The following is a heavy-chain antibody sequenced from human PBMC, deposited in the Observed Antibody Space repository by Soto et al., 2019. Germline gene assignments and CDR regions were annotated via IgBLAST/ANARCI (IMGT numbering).Heavy chain of an antibody. J-gene: IGHJ4*02. CDR2: IWSDGTRE. CDR3: ARGDGYIYGNTFDS. V-gene: IGHV3-33*01. D-gene: IGHD5-18*01. CDR1: GFSFSNYG. Sequence: QVQLVESGGGVVQPGRSLRLSCAASGFSFSNYGFHWVRQAPGKGLEWVALIWSDGTRENYADSVKGRFSISRDNSKNTLYLQMNSLRAEDTAVYYCARGDGYIYGNTFDSWGQGTLVTVSS.